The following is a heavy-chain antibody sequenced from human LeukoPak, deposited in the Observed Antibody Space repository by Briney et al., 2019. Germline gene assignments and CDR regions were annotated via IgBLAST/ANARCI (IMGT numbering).Heavy chain of an antibody. CDR2: IYRSGTT. CDR3: ARDVEAT. Sequence: GGSLRLSCEASGFTVSSNYMSWVRQAPGKGLEWGSVIYRSGTTYYADSVKGRFTISRDNSKNTLYLQMNSLRVEDTAVYYCARDVEATWGQGTLVTVSS. CDR1: GFTVSSNY. J-gene: IGHJ5*02. V-gene: IGHV3-53*01. D-gene: IGHD1-1*01.